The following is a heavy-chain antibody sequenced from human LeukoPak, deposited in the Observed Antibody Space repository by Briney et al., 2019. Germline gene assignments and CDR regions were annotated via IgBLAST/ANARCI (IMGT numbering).Heavy chain of an antibody. CDR2: ISWNSGSI. D-gene: IGHD4-17*01. V-gene: IGHV3-9*03. J-gene: IGHJ3*02. CDR1: GFTFDDYA. CDR3: AKGMATVTTRALDI. Sequence: GRSLRLSCAASGFTFDDYAMHWVRQAPGKGLEWVSGISWNSGSIGYADSVKGRFTISRDNAKNSLYLQMNSLRAEDMALYYCAKGMATVTTRALDIWGQGTMVTVSS.